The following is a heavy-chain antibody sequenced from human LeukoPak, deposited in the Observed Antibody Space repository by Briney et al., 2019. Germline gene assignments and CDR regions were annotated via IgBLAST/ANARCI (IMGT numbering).Heavy chain of an antibody. CDR3: AKGPSFTLGGGYVDS. CDR2: VSWNTDHI. J-gene: IGHJ4*02. D-gene: IGHD3-10*01. Sequence: PGGSLRLSCEGSGFIFHDYVMHWVRQAPGKGLEWVSGVSWNTDHIGYADSVKGRFTISRDNDRNTLHLQMNSLRVEDTAFYFCAKGPSFTLGGGYVDSWGRGTLVTVSS. V-gene: IGHV3-9*01. CDR1: GFIFHDYV.